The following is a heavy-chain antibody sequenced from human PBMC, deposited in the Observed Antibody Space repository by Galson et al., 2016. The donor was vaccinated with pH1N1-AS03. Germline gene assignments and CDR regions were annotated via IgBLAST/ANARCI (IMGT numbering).Heavy chain of an antibody. CDR3: ARGTGSPHWFDP. V-gene: IGHV3-30*03. J-gene: IGHJ5*02. CDR1: GFTFSAYA. CDR2: ISYDGNRK. Sequence: SLRLSCAASGFTFSAYAMHWVRQAPGKGLDWVAVISYDGNRKYYAESVKGRFTVSRDNSKNTVYLQLNSLRAEDTAIYYCARGTGSPHWFDPWGQGTFVTVSA. D-gene: IGHD3/OR15-3a*01.